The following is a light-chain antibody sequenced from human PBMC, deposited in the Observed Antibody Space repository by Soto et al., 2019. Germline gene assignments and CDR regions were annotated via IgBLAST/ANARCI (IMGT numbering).Light chain of an antibody. CDR2: SND. V-gene: IGLV1-44*01. Sequence: QSVLTQPPSASGTPGQRVTMSCSGSSSNIGSNTVNWYQQLPGTAPKLLIYSNDERPSGVPDRFSGSKSGTSASLALSGLQSEDEADYYCAAWDDSLSAYVFGTGTQLTVL. CDR3: AAWDDSLSAYV. J-gene: IGLJ6*01. CDR1: SSNIGSNT.